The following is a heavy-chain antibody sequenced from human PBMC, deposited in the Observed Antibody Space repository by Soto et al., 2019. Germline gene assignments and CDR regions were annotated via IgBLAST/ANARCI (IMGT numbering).Heavy chain of an antibody. CDR2: ISAYKGNT. V-gene: IGHV1-18*01. CDR3: ARDYYDRSGYYLAYFDY. D-gene: IGHD3-22*01. CDR1: GYTFTSYG. J-gene: IGHJ4*02. Sequence: QVQLVQSGAEVKKPGASVKVSCKAFGYTFTSYGINWVRQAPGQGLEWMGWISAYKGNTNYAQKLQGRVTMTTDTSTSTAYMELRILRSDDTAVYYCARDYYDRSGYYLAYFDYWGQGTLVTVSS.